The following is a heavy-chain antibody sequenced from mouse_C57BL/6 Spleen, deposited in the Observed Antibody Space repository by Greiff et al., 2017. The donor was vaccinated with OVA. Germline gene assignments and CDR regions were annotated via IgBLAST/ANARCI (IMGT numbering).Heavy chain of an antibody. Sequence: QVQLQQPGAELVRPGSSVKLSCKASGYTFTSYWMDWVKQRPGQGLEWIGNIYPSDSETHYNQKFKDKATLTVDKSSSTAYMQLSSLTSEDSAVYYCARNPYYSKGGFAYWGQGTLVTVSA. CDR3: ARNPYYSKGGFAY. V-gene: IGHV1-61*01. CDR2: IYPSDSET. D-gene: IGHD2-5*01. CDR1: GYTFTSYW. J-gene: IGHJ3*01.